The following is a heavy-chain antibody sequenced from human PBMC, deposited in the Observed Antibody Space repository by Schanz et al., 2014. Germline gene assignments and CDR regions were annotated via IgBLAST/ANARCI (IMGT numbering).Heavy chain of an antibody. CDR1: GFTFGDYA. CDR2: INTGVNT. Sequence: EVQLLESGGGLVQPGGSLRLSCAASGFTFGDYAMTWVRQAPGKGLEWVSAINTGVNTYYADSVRGRFTMSRDNSKNTLYLQMNSLRPEDTAVYYCARAGYDADNWFDPWGQGTLVTDSS. D-gene: IGHD2-2*01. CDR3: ARAGYDADNWFDP. V-gene: IGHV3-23*01. J-gene: IGHJ5*02.